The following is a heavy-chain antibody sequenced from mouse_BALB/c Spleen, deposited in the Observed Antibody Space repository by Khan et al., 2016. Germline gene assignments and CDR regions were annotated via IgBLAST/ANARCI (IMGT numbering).Heavy chain of an antibody. CDR3: ARHHYFGRFAY. CDR2: INPDSSTI. Sequence: EVKLLESGGGLVQPGGSLKLSCAATGFAFSRYWMSWVRQAPGKGLEWIGEINPDSSTINYTPSLKDKFIISSDNAQNTLYLKMSKVRSEDTALYYCARHHYFGRFAYWGQGTLVTVSA. CDR1: GFAFSRYW. V-gene: IGHV4-1*02. J-gene: IGHJ3*01. D-gene: IGHD1-2*01.